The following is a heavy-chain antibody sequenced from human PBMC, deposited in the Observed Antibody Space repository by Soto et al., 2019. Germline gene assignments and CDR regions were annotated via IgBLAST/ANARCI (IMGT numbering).Heavy chain of an antibody. CDR3: ARLLLTTSFFDL. D-gene: IGHD4-17*01. V-gene: IGHV5-51*01. J-gene: IGHJ4*02. CDR1: GFTFTNYW. CDR2: VWPGDSDV. Sequence: GESLKISCRGSGFTFTNYWTAWVRQMPGKGLEWVGIVWPGDSDVRYSPSFQGQVTISADKSISAAYLQWSTLKASDTAVYFCARLLLTTSFFDLWGQGTLVTVSS.